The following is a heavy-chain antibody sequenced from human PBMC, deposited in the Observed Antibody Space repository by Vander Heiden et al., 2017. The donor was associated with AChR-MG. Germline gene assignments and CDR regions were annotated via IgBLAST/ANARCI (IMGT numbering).Heavy chain of an antibody. CDR3: AKEGDTAMFYPLTH. CDR2: ISYDGSNK. J-gene: IGHJ4*02. D-gene: IGHD5-18*01. CDR1: GFTFSSYG. V-gene: IGHV3-30*18. Sequence: QVQLVESGGGVVQPGRSLRLSCAASGFTFSSYGMHWVRQAPGKGLEWVAVISYDGSNKYYADSVKGRFTISRDNSKNTLYLQMNSLRAEDTAVYYCAKEGDTAMFYPLTHWGQGTLVTVSS.